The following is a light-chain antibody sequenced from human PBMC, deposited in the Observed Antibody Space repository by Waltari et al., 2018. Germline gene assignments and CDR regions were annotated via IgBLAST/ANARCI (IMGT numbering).Light chain of an antibody. CDR2: DVT. J-gene: IGLJ2*01. Sequence: QSALTQTASVSGSPGQSITISCTGTSSDIGGYNYVSWYQQQPGKAPKLMIFDVTKRPSGVSDLFSGSKSGNPASLTISGLHTDDESDYYCSSYTSTNTVIFGGGTKVTVL. V-gene: IGLV2-14*03. CDR1: SSDIGGYNY. CDR3: SSYTSTNTVI.